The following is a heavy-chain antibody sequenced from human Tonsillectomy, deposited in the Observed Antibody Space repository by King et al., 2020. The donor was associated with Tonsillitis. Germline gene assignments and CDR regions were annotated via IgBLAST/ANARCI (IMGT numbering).Heavy chain of an antibody. CDR3: AHSRELLWFGELRTWFDP. J-gene: IGHJ5*02. V-gene: IGHV2-5*01. CDR2: IYWNDDK. Sequence: TLKESGPTLVKPTQTLTLTCTFSGFSLSTSGVGVGWIRQPPGKALEWLALIYWNDDKRYSPSLKSRLTITKDTSKNQVVLTMTNMDPVDTATYYCAHSRELLWFGELRTWFDPWGQGTLVTVSS. D-gene: IGHD3-10*01. CDR1: GFSLSTSGVG.